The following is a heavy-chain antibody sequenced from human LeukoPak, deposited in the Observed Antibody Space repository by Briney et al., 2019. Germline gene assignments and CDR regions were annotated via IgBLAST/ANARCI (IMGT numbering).Heavy chain of an antibody. D-gene: IGHD6-19*01. CDR3: AKDGTLYSSGRFDY. J-gene: IGHJ4*02. Sequence: GASLRLSCAASGFTFSSYAMSWVRQAPGKGLEWVSAISGSGGSTYYADSVKGRFTISRDNSKNTLYLQMSSLRAEDTAVYYCAKDGTLYSSGRFDYWGQGTLVTVSS. V-gene: IGHV3-23*01. CDR1: GFTFSSYA. CDR2: ISGSGGST.